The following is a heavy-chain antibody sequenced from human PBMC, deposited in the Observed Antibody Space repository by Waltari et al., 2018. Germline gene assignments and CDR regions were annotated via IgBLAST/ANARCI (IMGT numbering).Heavy chain of an antibody. J-gene: IGHJ5*01. CDR1: GYTFDAYY. CDR2: INPNSGVT. Sequence: QVQLVQSGAEVKKPGASVKVSCEAPGYTFDAYYLHWVRQAPGQGLEWMGWINPNSGVTFYAQKFLGWVTITRDTSISTAYMELHSLKSDDTAVYYCAKSATRVEAIIGTHRFDPWGQGTLVTVSS. D-gene: IGHD1-26*01. V-gene: IGHV1-2*04. CDR3: AKSATRVEAIIGTHRFDP.